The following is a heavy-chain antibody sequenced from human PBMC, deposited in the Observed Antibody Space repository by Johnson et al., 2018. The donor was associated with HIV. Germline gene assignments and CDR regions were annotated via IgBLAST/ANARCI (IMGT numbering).Heavy chain of an antibody. CDR3: AKDKSNAFDI. Sequence: VQLVESGGGLVKPGGSLRLSCAASGFTFSSYAMHWVRQAPGKGLEWVAVISYDGSNKYYADSVKGRFTISRDNSKNTLYLQMNSLRAEDTAVYYCAKDKSNAFDIWGQGTMVTVSS. V-gene: IGHV3-30-3*01. CDR2: ISYDGSNK. J-gene: IGHJ3*02. CDR1: GFTFSSYA.